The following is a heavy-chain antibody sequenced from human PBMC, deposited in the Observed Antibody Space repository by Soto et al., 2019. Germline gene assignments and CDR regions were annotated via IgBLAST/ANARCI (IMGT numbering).Heavy chain of an antibody. J-gene: IGHJ4*02. Sequence: SETLSLTCAVSGGSISTSNWWSWVHQPPGKGLEWIGEVYRTGSTNYNPSLESRLTISVDKSKNQFSLKLISVTAAYTAVYYCARARATIAAAAIFDCWGQGTLVTVSS. CDR2: VYRTGST. D-gene: IGHD6-13*01. CDR3: ARARATIAAAAIFDC. CDR1: GGSISTSNW. V-gene: IGHV4-4*02.